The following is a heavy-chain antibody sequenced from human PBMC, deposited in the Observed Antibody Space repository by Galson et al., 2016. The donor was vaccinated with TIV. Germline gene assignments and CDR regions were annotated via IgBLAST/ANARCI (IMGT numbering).Heavy chain of an antibody. CDR1: GFTVSNNY. CDR3: ARHLNSYGSGNYYFTH. D-gene: IGHD3-10*01. CDR2: IYSDGST. V-gene: IGHV3-66*04. J-gene: IGHJ4*02. Sequence: LRLSCAVSGFTVSNNYINWVRQAPGKGLEWVSVIYSDGSTYYADSVKGRFVISRDNSKNTLYLQMNSLRAEDTAVYYCARHLNSYGSGNYYFTHWGQGILVTVSS.